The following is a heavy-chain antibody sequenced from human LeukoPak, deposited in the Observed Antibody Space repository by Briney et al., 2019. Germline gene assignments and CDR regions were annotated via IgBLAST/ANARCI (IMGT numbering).Heavy chain of an antibody. CDR3: ARDPDRLGSQY. CDR1: GYTFTSYG. CDR2: ISAYNGNA. J-gene: IGHJ4*02. Sequence: ASVKVSCKASGYTFTSYGISWVRQAPGHVLEWMGWISAYNGNANYAQKLQGRVTMTTDTSTSTAYMELRSLRSDDTAVYYCARDPDRLGSQYWGQGTLVTVSS. D-gene: IGHD3-10*02. V-gene: IGHV1-18*01.